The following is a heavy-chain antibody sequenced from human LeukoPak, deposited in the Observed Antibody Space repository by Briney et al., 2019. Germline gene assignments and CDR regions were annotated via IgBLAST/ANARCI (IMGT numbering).Heavy chain of an antibody. V-gene: IGHV3-49*04. J-gene: IGHJ4*02. CDR1: GFTFSNAW. CDR3: TREDYYDFY. CDR2: IRSKAYGGTT. D-gene: IGHD3-3*01. Sequence: PGGSLRLSCAASGFTFSNAWMSWVRQAPGKGLEWVGFIRSKAYGGTTEYAASVKGRFTISRDDSKSIAYLQMNSLKTEDTAVYYCTREDYYDFYWGQGTLVTVSS.